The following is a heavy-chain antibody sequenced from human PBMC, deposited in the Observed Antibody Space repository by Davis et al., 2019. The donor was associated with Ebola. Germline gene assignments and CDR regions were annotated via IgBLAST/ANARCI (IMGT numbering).Heavy chain of an antibody. CDR2: INAGNGNT. CDR3: ARNDYGDYYFDY. Sequence: AASVKVSCKASGYTFTSSAIHWVRQAPGQRLEWMGWINAGNGNTKYSQKFQGRVTMTTDTSTSTAYMELRSLRSDDTAVDYCARNDYGDYYFDYWGQGTLVTVSS. V-gene: IGHV1-3*01. D-gene: IGHD4-17*01. CDR1: GYTFTSSA. J-gene: IGHJ4*02.